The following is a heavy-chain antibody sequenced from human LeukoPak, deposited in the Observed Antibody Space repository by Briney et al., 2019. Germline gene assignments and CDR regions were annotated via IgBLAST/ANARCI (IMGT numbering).Heavy chain of an antibody. V-gene: IGHV6-1*01. D-gene: IGHD6-19*01. Sequence: SQTLSLTCVVSGDSVSSKNGAWNWIRQSPSRGLEWLGRTYYRSKWYNDYAESMEGRMTISQDTSKNQYSLHLNSVTPDDTAVYYCARDLGTTGWHTFDYWGQGTLVTVSS. J-gene: IGHJ4*02. CDR1: GDSVSSKNGA. CDR3: ARDLGTTGWHTFDY. CDR2: TYYRSKWYN.